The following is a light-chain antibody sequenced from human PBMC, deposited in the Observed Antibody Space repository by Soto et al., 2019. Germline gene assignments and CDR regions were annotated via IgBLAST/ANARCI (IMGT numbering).Light chain of an antibody. Sequence: QSALTQPPSVSAAPGQKVTISCSGSSSNIGNNYVSWYQQLPGTAPKLLIYENNKRPSGIPDRFSGSKSGTSATLGITGLRTGDEADYYCGTWDSSLSAYVFGTGTKVTVL. CDR2: ENN. CDR1: SSNIGNNY. V-gene: IGLV1-51*02. J-gene: IGLJ1*01. CDR3: GTWDSSLSAYV.